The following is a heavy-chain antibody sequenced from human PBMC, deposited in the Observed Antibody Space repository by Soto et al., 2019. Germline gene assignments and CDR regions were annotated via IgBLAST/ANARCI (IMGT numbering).Heavy chain of an antibody. J-gene: IGHJ5*02. CDR2: FDPEDGET. V-gene: IGHV1-24*01. Sequence: ASVKVSCKVSGYTLTELSMHWVRQAPGKGLEWMGGFDPEDGETIYAQKFQGRVTMTEDTSTDTAYMELSSLRSEDTAVYYCATLSRSYDFGVVTDNSSDPWGQGTLVTVSS. CDR3: ATLSRSYDFGVVTDNSSDP. CDR1: GYTLTELS. D-gene: IGHD3-3*01.